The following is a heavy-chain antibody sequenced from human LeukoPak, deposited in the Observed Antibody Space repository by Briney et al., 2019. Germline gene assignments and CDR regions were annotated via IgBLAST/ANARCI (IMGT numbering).Heavy chain of an antibody. CDR2: IYTSGST. CDR1: GGSISSYY. Sequence: SETLPLTCTVSGGSISSYYWSWIRQPPGKGLEWIGYIYTSGSTNYNPSLKSRVTISVDTSKNQFSLKLSSVTAADTAVYYCARDRPHRYWGQGTLVTVSS. V-gene: IGHV4-4*09. CDR3: ARDRPHRY. J-gene: IGHJ4*02. D-gene: IGHD2-15*01.